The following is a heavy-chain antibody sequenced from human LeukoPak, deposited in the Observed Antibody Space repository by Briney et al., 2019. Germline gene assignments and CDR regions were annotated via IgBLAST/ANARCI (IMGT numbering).Heavy chain of an antibody. Sequence: PSQTLSLTCVVSGGSISSGGYSWSWIRQPPGKGLEWIGYIYHSGSTYCNPSLKSRVTISVDRSKNQFSLKLSSVTAADTAVYYCAREVGSSGYYDYWGQGTLVTVSS. J-gene: IGHJ4*02. CDR3: AREVGSSGYYDY. D-gene: IGHD3-22*01. CDR2: IYHSGST. V-gene: IGHV4-30-2*01. CDR1: GGSISSGGYS.